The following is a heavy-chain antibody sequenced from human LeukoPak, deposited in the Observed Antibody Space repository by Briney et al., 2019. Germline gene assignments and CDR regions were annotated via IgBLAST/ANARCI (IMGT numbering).Heavy chain of an antibody. CDR1: GFTFSSYG. D-gene: IGHD5-18*01. J-gene: IGHJ4*02. CDR3: AKDLYSYGNNYFDY. CDR2: IRYDGSNK. V-gene: IGHV3-30*02. Sequence: PGGSLRLSCAASGFTFSSYGMHWVRQAPGKGLEWVAFIRYDGSNKNYADSVKGRFTISRDNSKTTLYLQMNSLRAEDTAVYYCAKDLYSYGNNYFDYWGQGTLVTISS.